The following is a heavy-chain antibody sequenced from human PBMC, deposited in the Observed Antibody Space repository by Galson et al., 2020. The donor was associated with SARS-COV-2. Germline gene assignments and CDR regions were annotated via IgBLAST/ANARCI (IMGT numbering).Heavy chain of an antibody. CDR1: GYTLTELS. V-gene: IGHV1-24*01. CDR2: FDPEDGET. CDR3: ATGPTVSRVNWFDP. D-gene: IGHD4-17*01. J-gene: IGHJ5*02. Sequence: ASVKVSCKVSGYTLTELSMHWVRQAPGKGLEWMGGFDPEDGETIYAQKFQGRVTMTEDTSTDTAYMELSSLRSEDTAVYYCATGPTVSRVNWFDPWGQGTLVTVSS.